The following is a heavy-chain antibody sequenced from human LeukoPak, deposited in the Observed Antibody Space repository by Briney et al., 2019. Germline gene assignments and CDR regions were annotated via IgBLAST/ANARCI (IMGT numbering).Heavy chain of an antibody. D-gene: IGHD3-9*01. CDR3: ATLPLLRYFDWLLYSYFDY. V-gene: IGHV1-24*01. Sequence: ASVKVSCKVSGYTLTELSMHWVRQAPGKGLGWMGGFDPEDGETIYAQKFQGRVTMTEDTSTDTAYMELSSLRSEDTAVYYCATLPLLRYFDWLLYSYFDYWGQGTLVTVSS. J-gene: IGHJ4*02. CDR1: GYTLTELS. CDR2: FDPEDGET.